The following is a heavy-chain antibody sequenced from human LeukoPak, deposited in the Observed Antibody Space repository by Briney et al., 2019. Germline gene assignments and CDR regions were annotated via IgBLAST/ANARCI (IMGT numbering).Heavy chain of an antibody. Sequence: RASVKVSCKASGYTFTSYGISWVRQAPGQGLEWMGWINPNSGGTNYAQKFQDRVTMTRDTSISTAYMELSRLRSDDTAVYYCARDLEVRGVLYYFDYWGQGTLVTVSS. V-gene: IGHV1-2*02. CDR1: GYTFTSYG. D-gene: IGHD3-10*01. CDR3: ARDLEVRGVLYYFDY. CDR2: INPNSGGT. J-gene: IGHJ4*02.